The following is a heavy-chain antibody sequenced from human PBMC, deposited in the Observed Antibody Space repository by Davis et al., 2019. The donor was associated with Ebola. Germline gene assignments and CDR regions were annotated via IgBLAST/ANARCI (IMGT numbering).Heavy chain of an antibody. V-gene: IGHV4-34*01. J-gene: IGHJ6*02. CDR1: GGSFSAYY. CDR2: IYYSGST. Sequence: SETLSLTCAVYGGSFSAYYWNWIRQPPGKGLEWIGSIYYSGSTYYNPSLKSRVTISVDTSKNQFSLKLSSVTAADTAVYYCARGSKVLYDFWSGYYRYYYYGMDVWGQGTTVTVSS. D-gene: IGHD3-3*01. CDR3: ARGSKVLYDFWSGYYRYYYYGMDV.